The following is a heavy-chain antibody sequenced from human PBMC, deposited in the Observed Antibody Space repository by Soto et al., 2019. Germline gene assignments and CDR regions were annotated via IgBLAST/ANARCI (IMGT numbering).Heavy chain of an antibody. D-gene: IGHD1-1*01. Sequence: QVQLQESGPGRVKPSGTLSLTCAVSGGSISSSNWWSWVRQSPGKGLEWIGEIYHSGSTNYNPSLKSRVTMSVDKSKTQFSLNMNSVTAEDTAVYDCAREASNNSPCYFDYWGQGTLVTVSS. J-gene: IGHJ4*02. CDR3: AREASNNSPCYFDY. V-gene: IGHV4-4*02. CDR1: GGSISSSNW. CDR2: IYHSGST.